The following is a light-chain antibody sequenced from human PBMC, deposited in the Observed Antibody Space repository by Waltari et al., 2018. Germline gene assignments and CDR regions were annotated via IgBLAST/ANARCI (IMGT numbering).Light chain of an antibody. CDR3: CSYVGLGIYV. V-gene: IGLV2-23*02. Sequence: QSGLTQPASVSGSPGQSITISCTGTSSDVGNYNLVSWYQQYPGKAPQLMVYEVTKRASWVSVRFAGSKSGNAASPTIHGLQSEDEADYYCCSYVGLGIYVFGSGTKVTV. CDR2: EVT. CDR1: SSDVGNYNL. J-gene: IGLJ1*01.